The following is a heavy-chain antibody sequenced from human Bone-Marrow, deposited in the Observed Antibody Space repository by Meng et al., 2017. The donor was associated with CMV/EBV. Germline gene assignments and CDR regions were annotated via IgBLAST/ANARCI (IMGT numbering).Heavy chain of an antibody. CDR2: IGTTDDT. CDR1: GFTFNTYD. J-gene: IGHJ4*02. CDR3: ARGGSNSLIDY. V-gene: IGHV3-13*01. D-gene: IGHD6-13*01. Sequence: GESLKISCAASGFTFNTYDMHWVRQTTGEGLEWVSAIGTTDDTYYPASVKGRFTISRDNAKNSLYLQMNSLRAGDTAVYYCARGGSNSLIDYWGQGTRVTGSS.